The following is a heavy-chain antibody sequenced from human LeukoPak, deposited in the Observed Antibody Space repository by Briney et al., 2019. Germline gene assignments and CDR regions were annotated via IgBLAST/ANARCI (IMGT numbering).Heavy chain of an antibody. Sequence: GGSLRLSCAASGFTFSSYGMSWVRQAPGKGLEWVSAISGSGGSTYYADSVKGRFTISRDNSKNTLYLQMNSLRAEDTAVYYCAEDRVRTGVVVIVCLFDYWGQGTLVTVSS. J-gene: IGHJ4*02. CDR2: ISGSGGST. D-gene: IGHD3-22*01. CDR1: GFTFSSYG. CDR3: AEDRVRTGVVVIVCLFDY. V-gene: IGHV3-23*01.